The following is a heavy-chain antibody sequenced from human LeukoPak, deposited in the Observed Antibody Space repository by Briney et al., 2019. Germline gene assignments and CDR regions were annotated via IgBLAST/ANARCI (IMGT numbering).Heavy chain of an antibody. CDR1: GXXFSXYY. Sequence: XXGXXFSXYYMSXIRQAPGKGLEWVSXXXXSGSTIYYADSVKGRFTISRDNAKNSLYLQMNSLRAEDTAVYYCARDFVGSSYYYYYGMDVWGQGTTVTVSS. CDR3: ARDFVGSSYYYYYGMDV. CDR2: XXXSGSTI. D-gene: IGHD1-26*01. J-gene: IGHJ6*02. V-gene: IGHV3-11*01.